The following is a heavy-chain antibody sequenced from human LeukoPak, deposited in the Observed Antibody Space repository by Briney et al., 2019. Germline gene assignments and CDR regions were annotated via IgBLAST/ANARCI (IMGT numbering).Heavy chain of an antibody. CDR3: ARGGAPGWGSGYLPYNWFNP. CDR2: INHSGST. J-gene: IGHJ5*02. V-gene: IGHV4-34*01. D-gene: IGHD3-22*01. CDR1: GGSFSGYY. Sequence: SETLSLTCAVYGGSFSGYYWSWIRQPPGKGLEWIGEINHSGSTNYNPSLKSRVTISVDTSKNQFSLKLSSVTAADTAVYYCARGGAPGWGSGYLPYNWFNPWGQGTLVTVSS.